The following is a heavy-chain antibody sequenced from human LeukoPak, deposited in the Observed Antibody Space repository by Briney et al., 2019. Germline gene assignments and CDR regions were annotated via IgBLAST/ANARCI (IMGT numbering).Heavy chain of an antibody. CDR2: ISAYNGNT. CDR1: GYTFTSYG. Sequence: ASVKVSCKASGYTFTSYGISWVRQAPGQGLEWMGWISAYNGNTNYAQKLQGRVTMTTDTSTSTAYMELRSLRPDDTAVYYCARDGVEDYYYYGMDVWGQGTTVTVSS. V-gene: IGHV1-18*01. D-gene: IGHD3-3*01. J-gene: IGHJ6*02. CDR3: ARDGVEDYYYYGMDV.